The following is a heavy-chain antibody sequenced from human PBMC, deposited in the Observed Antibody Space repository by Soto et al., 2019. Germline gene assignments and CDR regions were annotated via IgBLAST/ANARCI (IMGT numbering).Heavy chain of an antibody. CDR1: GYTLTNYA. CDR2: IDPGSGKA. Sequence: QVQLVQSGAEVKKPGASVRVSCKPSGYTLTNYAIHWVRQAAGQRLEWLAWIDPGSGKATYSQKVQGRIIVSRDNSATTFYMDLSSLTSEDTAVYFCTRDLNGGNPFDYWGQGALVTVSS. J-gene: IGHJ4*02. CDR3: TRDLNGGNPFDY. V-gene: IGHV1-3*01. D-gene: IGHD2-8*01.